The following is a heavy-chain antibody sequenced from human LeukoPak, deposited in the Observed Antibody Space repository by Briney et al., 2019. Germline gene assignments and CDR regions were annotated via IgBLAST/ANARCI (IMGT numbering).Heavy chain of an antibody. Sequence: GGSLRLSCAASGFTFGDSAMTWVRHAPGKGLEWVGFIRSKENGGTTEYATAVKDRFSISRDDSKSIAYLQMTSLRTVDTAVYYCARYSYDFSGSGVWAFDIWGQGTMVTVSS. CDR2: IRSKENGGTT. D-gene: IGHD3-10*01. V-gene: IGHV3-49*04. CDR1: GFTFGDSA. CDR3: ARYSYDFSGSGVWAFDI. J-gene: IGHJ3*02.